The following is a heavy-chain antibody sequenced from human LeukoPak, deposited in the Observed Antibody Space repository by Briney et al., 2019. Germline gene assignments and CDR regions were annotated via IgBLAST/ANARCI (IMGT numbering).Heavy chain of an antibody. J-gene: IGHJ5*02. CDR1: GFTLSSYG. Sequence: GRSLRLSCAASGFTLSSYGMHWVRQAPGKGLEWVAVIWYDGSNKYYADSVKGRFTISRDNSKNTLYLQMNSLRAEDTAVYYCAKEIAAADNWFDPWGQGTLVTVSS. D-gene: IGHD6-13*01. CDR2: IWYDGSNK. V-gene: IGHV3-33*06. CDR3: AKEIAAADNWFDP.